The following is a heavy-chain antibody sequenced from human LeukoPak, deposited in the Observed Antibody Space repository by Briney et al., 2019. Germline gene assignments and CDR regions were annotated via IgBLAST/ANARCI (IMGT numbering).Heavy chain of an antibody. D-gene: IGHD3-10*01. CDR3: ASRVYGLGSFNY. V-gene: IGHV4-39*01. CDR2: NYNSGTT. J-gene: IGHJ4*01. Sequence: SETLSLTCTVSGDSISSTSYCWDWIRQPPGKGLEWIGSNYNSGTTYYNPSLKSRVTISVDTSKNQFSLKVSSVTAADTAVYYCASRVYGLGSFNYWGQGTLVTVSS. CDR1: GDSISSTSYC.